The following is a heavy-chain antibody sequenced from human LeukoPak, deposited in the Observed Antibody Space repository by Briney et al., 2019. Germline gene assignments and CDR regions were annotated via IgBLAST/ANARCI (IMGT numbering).Heavy chain of an antibody. CDR1: GGSFSGYY. Sequence: SETLSLTCAVYGGSFSGYYWSWIRQPPGKGLEWIGEINHSGSTNYNPSLKSRVTISVDTSKNQFSLKLSSVTAADTAVYYCASPRGLYVSGNQFDYWGQGTLVAVSS. V-gene: IGHV4-34*01. CDR2: INHSGST. D-gene: IGHD3-16*01. J-gene: IGHJ4*02. CDR3: ASPRGLYVSGNQFDY.